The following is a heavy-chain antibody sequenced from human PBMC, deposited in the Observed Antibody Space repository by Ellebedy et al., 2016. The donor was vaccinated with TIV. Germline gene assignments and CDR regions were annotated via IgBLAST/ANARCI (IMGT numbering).Heavy chain of an antibody. D-gene: IGHD4-17*01. CDR2: IYYSGST. V-gene: IGHV4-39*01. CDR3: ARLGGPTVTTGGVDP. CDR1: GGSISSSSYY. J-gene: IGHJ5*02. Sequence: MPSETLSLTCTVSGGSISSSSYYWGWIRQPPGKGLEWIGSIYYSGSTYYNPSLKSRVTISVDTSKNQFSLKLSSVTAADTAVYYCARLGGPTVTTGGVDPWGQGTLVTVSS.